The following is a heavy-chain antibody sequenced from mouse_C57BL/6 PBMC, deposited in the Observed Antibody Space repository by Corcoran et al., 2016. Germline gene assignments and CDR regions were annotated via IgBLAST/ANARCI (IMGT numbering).Heavy chain of an antibody. D-gene: IGHD2-1*01. J-gene: IGHJ4*01. CDR2: IYPRSGNT. CDR1: GYTFTSYG. V-gene: IGHV1-81*01. CDR3: ARSTGNYVVDYYAMDY. Sequence: QVQLQQSGAELARPGASVKLSCKASGYTFTSYGISWVKQRTGQGLEWIGEIYPRSGNTYYNEKFKGKATLTADKSSSTAYMELRSLTSEDSAVYFCARSTGNYVVDYYAMDYWGQGTSVTVSS.